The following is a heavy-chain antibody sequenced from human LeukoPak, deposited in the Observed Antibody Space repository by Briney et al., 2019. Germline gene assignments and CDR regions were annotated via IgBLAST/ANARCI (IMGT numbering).Heavy chain of an antibody. CDR1: GGSISSSNW. Sequence: SGTLSLTCAVSGGSISSSNWWRWVRQPPGKGLEWIGEIYHSGSTNYNPSLKSRVTISVDKSKNQFSLKLSSVTAADTAVYYCAGGGDIAAAGAGTHDYWGQGTLVTVSS. CDR3: AGGGDIAAAGAGTHDY. J-gene: IGHJ4*02. V-gene: IGHV4-4*02. D-gene: IGHD6-13*01. CDR2: IYHSGST.